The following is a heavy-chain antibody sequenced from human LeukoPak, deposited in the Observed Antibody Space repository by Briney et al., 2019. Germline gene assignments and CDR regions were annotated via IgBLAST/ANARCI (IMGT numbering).Heavy chain of an antibody. CDR1: GFTFSSYR. D-gene: IGHD3-3*01. CDR2: NNTDGIRP. CDR3: LVRTYEPA. V-gene: IGHV3-74*01. J-gene: IGHJ5*02. Sequence: PGGSLLLSCAAPGFTFSSYRMPSVRQVPGEGLVWVSRNNTDGIRPNYADSVKGRFTISSDNAKNTLYLQMTSLRAEDTAVYYCLVRTYEPAWGQGTLVTVSS.